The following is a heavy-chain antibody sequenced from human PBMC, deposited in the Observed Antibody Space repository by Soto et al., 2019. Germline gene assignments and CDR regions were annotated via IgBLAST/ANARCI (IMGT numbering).Heavy chain of an antibody. Sequence: GGSLRLSCAASGFTFSSYAMHWVRQAPGKGLEWVAVISYDGSNKYYADSVKGRFTISRDNSKNTLYLQMNSLRAEDTAVYYCARDPGGSSGWYHFDYWGQGTLVTVSS. V-gene: IGHV3-30-3*01. CDR3: ARDPGGSSGWYHFDY. CDR1: GFTFSSYA. D-gene: IGHD6-19*01. CDR2: ISYDGSNK. J-gene: IGHJ4*02.